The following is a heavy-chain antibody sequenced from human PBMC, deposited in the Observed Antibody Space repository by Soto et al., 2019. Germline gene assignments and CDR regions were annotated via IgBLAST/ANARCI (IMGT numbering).Heavy chain of an antibody. CDR2: IDGSGGDT. Sequence: EVRLLESGGGLVQPGGSLRLSCAASGFTFSSYAMGWVRQAPGKGLEWVSGIDGSGGDTSFADSVKGRFTISRDNSENTLYLHMNGLRAEDTARYYCAKEIVAAAYVETSPFDFWGQGTLVTVSS. CDR3: AKEIVAAAYVETSPFDF. V-gene: IGHV3-23*01. CDR1: GFTFSSYA. D-gene: IGHD2-15*01. J-gene: IGHJ4*02.